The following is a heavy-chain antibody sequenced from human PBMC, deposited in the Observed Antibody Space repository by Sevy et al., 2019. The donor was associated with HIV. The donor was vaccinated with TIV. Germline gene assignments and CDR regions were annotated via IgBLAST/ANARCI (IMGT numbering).Heavy chain of an antibody. J-gene: IGHJ3*02. Sequence: GGSLRLSCAASGFTFSSYAMTWVRQAPGKGLEWVSSIGGSGRYTYYADSVTGRLTISRDNSKNTLYLQMNSLRAEDTAVYYCAKDSFRLNAFDIWGQGTMVTVSS. V-gene: IGHV3-23*01. CDR1: GFTFSSYA. CDR3: AKDSFRLNAFDI. CDR2: IGGSGRYT.